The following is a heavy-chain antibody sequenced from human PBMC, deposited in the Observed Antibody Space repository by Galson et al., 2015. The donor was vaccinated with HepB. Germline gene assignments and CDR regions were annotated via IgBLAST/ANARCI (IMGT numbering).Heavy chain of an antibody. Sequence: SLRLSCAASGFTVSSNYMSWVRQAPGKGLEWVSVIYSGGSTYYADSVKGRFTISRDNSKNTLYLQMNSLRAEDTAVYYCARTSGYYYMDVWGKGTTVTVSS. CDR2: IYSGGST. CDR3: ARTSGYYYMDV. CDR1: GFTVSSNY. V-gene: IGHV3-66*01. J-gene: IGHJ6*03.